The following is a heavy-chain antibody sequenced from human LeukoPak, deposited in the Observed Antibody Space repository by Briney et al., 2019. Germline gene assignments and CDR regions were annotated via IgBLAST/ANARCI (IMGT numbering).Heavy chain of an antibody. D-gene: IGHD7-27*01. V-gene: IGHV3-30*02. CDR1: GFTFNSY. J-gene: IGHJ4*02. CDR3: ARDSNWGFAH. CDR2: IRQDGSDK. Sequence: GESLRLSCEASGFTFNSYHWVRQAPGKGLEWVSFIRQDGSDKYYADSVKGRFTISRDNSMNTLYPQMNSLRAEDTAVYYCARDSNWGFAHWGQGALVTVAS.